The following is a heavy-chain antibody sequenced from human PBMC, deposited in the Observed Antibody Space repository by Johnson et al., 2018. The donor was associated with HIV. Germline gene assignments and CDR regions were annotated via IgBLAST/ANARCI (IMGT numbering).Heavy chain of an antibody. J-gene: IGHJ3*01. CDR1: GFTFDDYA. CDR3: ARIGGATLAFDL. D-gene: IGHD1-26*01. V-gene: IGHV3-9*01. Sequence: VQLVESGGGLVQPGRSLRLSCAASGFTFDDYAMHWVRQAPGKGLEWVSGISWNSGSKGYADSVKGRFTISRDNAKNSLYLQINSLTPEDTALYYCARIGGATLAFDLWGQGTMVTVSS. CDR2: ISWNSGSK.